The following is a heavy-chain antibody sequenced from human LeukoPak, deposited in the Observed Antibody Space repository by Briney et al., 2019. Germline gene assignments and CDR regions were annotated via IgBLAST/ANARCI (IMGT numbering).Heavy chain of an antibody. Sequence: PSETLSLTCTISGGSISSYYWSWIRQPPGKGLEWIGYIYYSGSTNYNPSLKSRVTISVDTSKNQFSLKLSSVTAADTAVYYCARADFSTGYSSGARRVDYWGQGTLVTVSS. J-gene: IGHJ4*02. CDR3: ARADFSTGYSSGARRVDY. CDR1: GGSISSYY. CDR2: IYYSGST. V-gene: IGHV4-59*12. D-gene: IGHD6-19*01.